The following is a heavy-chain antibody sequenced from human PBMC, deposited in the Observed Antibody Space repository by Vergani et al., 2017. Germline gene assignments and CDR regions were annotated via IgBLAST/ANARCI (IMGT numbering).Heavy chain of an antibody. D-gene: IGHD6-19*01. V-gene: IGHV4-39*01. CDR2: IYYSGST. Sequence: QLQLQESGPGLVKPSATLSLTCSVSGASIRSINYYWGWIRQPPGKGLEWIASIYYSGSTYYNPSLKSRVTISVDTSKNQFSLKLRSVTAADTAVYFCARHSTVEWLVKLGWIDPWGQGSLVIVSS. CDR1: GASIRSINYY. CDR3: ARHSTVEWLVKLGWIDP. J-gene: IGHJ5*02.